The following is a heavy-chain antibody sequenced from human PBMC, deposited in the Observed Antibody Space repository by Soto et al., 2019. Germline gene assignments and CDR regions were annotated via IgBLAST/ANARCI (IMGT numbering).Heavy chain of an antibody. V-gene: IGHV1-2*04. CDR2: INPNSGGT. CDR1: GYTFTGYY. J-gene: IGHJ6*03. CDR3: ARVSEDYSVVVVGYYYYYMDV. D-gene: IGHD2-15*01. Sequence: ASVKVSCKASGYTFTGYYMHWVRQAPGQGLEWMGWINPNSGGTNYAQKFQGWVTMTRDTSISTAYMELSRLRSDDTAVYYCARVSEDYSVVVVGYYYYYMDVWGKGTTVTVSS.